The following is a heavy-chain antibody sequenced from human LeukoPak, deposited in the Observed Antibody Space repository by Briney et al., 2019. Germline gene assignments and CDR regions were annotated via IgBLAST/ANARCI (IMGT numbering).Heavy chain of an antibody. CDR3: ARDLVGRYCSTTSCTRIDYFDY. J-gene: IGHJ4*02. V-gene: IGHV3-21*01. D-gene: IGHD2-2*01. Sequence: GGSLRLSCAASGLTFSSYSMNWVRQAPGKGLEWVSSISSSSSYIYYADSVRGRFTISRDHDKNSLYLQMNSLRAEDTAVYYCARDLVGRYCSTTSCTRIDYFDYWGQGTLVPSPQ. CDR2: ISSSSSYI. CDR1: GLTFSSYS.